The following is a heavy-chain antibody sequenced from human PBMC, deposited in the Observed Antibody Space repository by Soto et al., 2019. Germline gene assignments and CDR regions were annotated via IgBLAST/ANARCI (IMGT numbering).Heavy chain of an antibody. J-gene: IGHJ6*03. CDR1: GFTFSSYW. V-gene: IGHV3-7*01. D-gene: IGHD6-6*01. Sequence: GSLRLSCAASGFTFSSYWMSWVRQAPGKGLEWVANIKQDGSEKYYVDSVKGRFTISRDNAKNSLYLQMNSLRAEDTAVYYCARDSSQLVVYFYYYYYMDVWGKGTTVTVSS. CDR3: ARDSSQLVVYFYYYYYMDV. CDR2: IKQDGSEK.